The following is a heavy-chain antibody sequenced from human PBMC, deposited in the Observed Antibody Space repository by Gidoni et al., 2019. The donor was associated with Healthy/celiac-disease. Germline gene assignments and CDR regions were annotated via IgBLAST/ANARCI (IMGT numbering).Heavy chain of an antibody. CDR2: IYYSGST. CDR1: GGSISSSSYY. J-gene: IGHJ4*02. V-gene: IGHV4-39*01. Sequence: QLQLQESGPGLVKPSETLSLTCTVSGGSISSSSYYWGWIRQPPGKGLEWIGSIYYSGSTYYNPSLKSRVTISVDTSKNQFSLKLSSVTAADTAVYYCARLYSRSLSPPIDYWGQGTLVTVSS. CDR3: ARLYSRSLSPPIDY. D-gene: IGHD2-21*01.